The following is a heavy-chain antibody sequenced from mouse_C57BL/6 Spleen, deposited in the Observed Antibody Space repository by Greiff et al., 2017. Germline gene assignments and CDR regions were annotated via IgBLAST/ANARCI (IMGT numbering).Heavy chain of an antibody. D-gene: IGHD1-1*01. J-gene: IGHJ4*01. CDR3: AREGLLYAMDY. CDR2: IYPGDGDT. V-gene: IGHV1-80*01. CDR1: GYAFSSYW. Sequence: QVQLQQSGAELVKPGASVKISCKASGYAFSSYWMNWVKQRPGKGLEWIGQIYPGDGDTNYNGKFKGKATLTADKSSSTAYMQLSSRTSEDSAVYFCAREGLLYAMDYWGQGTSVTVSS.